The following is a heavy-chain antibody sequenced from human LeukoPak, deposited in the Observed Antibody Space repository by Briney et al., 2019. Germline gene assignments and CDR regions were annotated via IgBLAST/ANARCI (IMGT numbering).Heavy chain of an antibody. V-gene: IGHV1-2*02. CDR3: AADILTGFVLFY. CDR2: FNPNSGGT. J-gene: IGHJ4*02. Sequence: ASVKVSCKASGYTFTGYYMHWVRQAPGQGLEWMGWFNPNSGGTNYAQKFQGRVTMTRDTSISTAYMELSRLRSDDTAVYYCAADILTGFVLFYWGQGTLVTVSS. CDR1: GYTFTGYY. D-gene: IGHD3-9*01.